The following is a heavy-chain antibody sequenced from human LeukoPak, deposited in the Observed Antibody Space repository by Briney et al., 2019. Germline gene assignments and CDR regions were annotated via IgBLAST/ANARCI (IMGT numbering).Heavy chain of an antibody. D-gene: IGHD1-1*01. CDR2: ISSSSSVL. J-gene: IGHJ3*02. CDR3: VRETMYAFDM. CDR1: GFTFSGYS. Sequence: GGSLRLSCAASGFTFSGYSMNWVRQAPGKGLEWVSYISSSSSVLHYADSVKGRFTISRDNAKKSLYLQMNSLRDEDTAVYYCVRETMYAFDMWGQGTTVTVSS. V-gene: IGHV3-48*02.